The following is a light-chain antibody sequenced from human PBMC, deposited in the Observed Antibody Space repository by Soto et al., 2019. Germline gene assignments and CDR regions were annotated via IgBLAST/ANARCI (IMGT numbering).Light chain of an antibody. CDR3: QQYRSFYT. J-gene: IGKJ2*01. V-gene: IGKV1-5*03. CDR1: QTISGW. Sequence: IHMTQSPSTLSSSVGDRVTITCRASQTISGWLSWYQQKPAKAPHLLIYKASTLESGATSRFSGSASGTEFTLTISSLQPADFATYYYQQYRSFYTFGQGTKLEFK. CDR2: KAS.